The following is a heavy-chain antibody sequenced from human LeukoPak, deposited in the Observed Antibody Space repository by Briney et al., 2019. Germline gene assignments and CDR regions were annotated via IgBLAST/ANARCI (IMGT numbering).Heavy chain of an antibody. CDR1: GYNLTTYS. J-gene: IGHJ3*02. CDR2: VSVYHGTT. CDR3: ARVTSLTTLTAFDI. Sequence: ASVKVSCKASGYNLTTYSVNWVRQAPGQGLEWRGWVSVYHGTTNYARKVQGRVTMTTDTSTNTAYLELRSLRSDDTAVYYCARVTSLTTLTAFDIWGQGTMVTVSS. D-gene: IGHD4-11*01. V-gene: IGHV1-18*01.